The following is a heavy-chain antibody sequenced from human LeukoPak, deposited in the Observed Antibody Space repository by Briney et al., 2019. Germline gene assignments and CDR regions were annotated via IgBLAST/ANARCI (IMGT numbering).Heavy chain of an antibody. D-gene: IGHD5-12*01. CDR2: IYYRESP. V-gene: IGHV4-30-4*01. CDR1: GGSISGGGYY. CDR3: ARPKAYDVATIDFDY. Sequence: KASETLSFTCSVPGGSISGGGYYWSWIRQHPGKSLGWIGYIYYRESPHYNPSLKSRVTISVDTSKNQFFRKLGSVTAAGTAVYYCARPKAYDVATIDFDYWGQGTLVTVSS. J-gene: IGHJ4*02.